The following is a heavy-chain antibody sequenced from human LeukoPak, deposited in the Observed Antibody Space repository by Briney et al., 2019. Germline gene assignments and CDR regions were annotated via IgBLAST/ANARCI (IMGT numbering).Heavy chain of an antibody. CDR2: ISGSGGST. D-gene: IGHD2-15*01. J-gene: IGHJ5*02. Sequence: GGSLRLSCAASGFTFSSYAMSWVRQAPGKGLEWASAISGSGGSTYYADSVKGRFTISRDNSKNTLYLQMNSLRAEDTAVYYCARSVVALTNWFDPWGQGTLVTVSS. CDR3: ARSVVALTNWFDP. CDR1: GFTFSSYA. V-gene: IGHV3-23*01.